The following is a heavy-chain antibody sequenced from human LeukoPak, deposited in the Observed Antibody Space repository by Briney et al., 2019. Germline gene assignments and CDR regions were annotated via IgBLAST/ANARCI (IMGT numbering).Heavy chain of an antibody. V-gene: IGHV4-59*01. D-gene: IGHD3-10*01. J-gene: IGHJ6*02. CDR3: ARVSQHITMVRGVITYYYGMDV. CDR1: AGSISPDY. CDR2: IHYSGRT. Sequence: SETLSLTCTVSAGSISPDYWSWIRQPPGKGLQWIGYIHYSGRTDYNPSLQSRVTISVDTSKNQFSLKLSSVTAADTAVYYCARVSQHITMVRGVITYYYGMDVWGQGTTVTVSS.